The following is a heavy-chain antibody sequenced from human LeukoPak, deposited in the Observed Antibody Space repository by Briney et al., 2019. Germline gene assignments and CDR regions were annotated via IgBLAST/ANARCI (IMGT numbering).Heavy chain of an antibody. D-gene: IGHD3-10*01. V-gene: IGHV3-9*01. CDR3: TKDISSGRPAPYGMDV. Sequence: GGPLRLSCAASGFPFGAYCMHWVRHPPGKGLEWVSAINWNSDTIHYADSVRGRFTISRDNAKNTLYLQMNSLRVEDTAFYFCTKDISSGRPAPYGMDVWGHGTTVTVSS. J-gene: IGHJ6*02. CDR1: GFPFGAYC. CDR2: INWNSDTI.